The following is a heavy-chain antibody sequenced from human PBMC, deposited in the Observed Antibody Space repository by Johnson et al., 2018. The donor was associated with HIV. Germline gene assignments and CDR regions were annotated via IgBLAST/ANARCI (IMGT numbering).Heavy chain of an antibody. Sequence: MQLVESGGGLVQPGGSLRLSCAASGFTFSSYEMNWVRQAPGKGLEWVSYISSSGSTIYYADSVKGRFTISRDNAKNSLYLQMNSLRAEDTAVYYCARAFPPSGYDFRGRSYAFDIWGHGTMVTVSS. D-gene: IGHD5-12*01. CDR3: ARAFPPSGYDFRGRSYAFDI. CDR1: GFTFSSYE. CDR2: ISSSGSTI. V-gene: IGHV3-48*03. J-gene: IGHJ3*02.